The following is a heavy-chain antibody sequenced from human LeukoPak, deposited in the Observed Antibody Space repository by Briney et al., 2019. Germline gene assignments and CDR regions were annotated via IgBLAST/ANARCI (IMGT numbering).Heavy chain of an antibody. CDR1: GGSISSYY. CDR3: ARGVYIAAAQYGY. J-gene: IGHJ4*02. V-gene: IGHV4-59*01. CDR2: IYYSGTS. D-gene: IGHD6-13*01. Sequence: PSETLSLTCTVSGGSISSYYWSWIRQPPGKGLEWIGYIYYSGTSNYNPSLKSRVTISVDTSKNQFSLKLSSVTAADTAVYYCARGVYIAAAQYGYWGQGTLVTVSS.